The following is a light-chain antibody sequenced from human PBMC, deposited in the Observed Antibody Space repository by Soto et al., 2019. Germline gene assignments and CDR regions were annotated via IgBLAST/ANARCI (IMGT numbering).Light chain of an antibody. V-gene: IGLV1-40*01. CDR3: QSYDNSLREV. J-gene: IGLJ3*02. Sequence: QAVVTQPPSVSGAPGQRVTISCTGSSSNIGAGHYVQWYQQLPGTAPKLLIYDNTIRPSGVPDRFSGSKSGTSASLAITGLQAEDEADYYCQSYDNSLREVFGGGTKVTVL. CDR1: SSNIGAGHY. CDR2: DNT.